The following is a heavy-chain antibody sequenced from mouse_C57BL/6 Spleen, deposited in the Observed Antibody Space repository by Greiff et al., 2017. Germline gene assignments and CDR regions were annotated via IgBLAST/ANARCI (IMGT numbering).Heavy chain of an antibody. CDR2: ISDGGSYT. CDR3: ARDDIDRHFDY. D-gene: IGHD2-14*01. V-gene: IGHV5-4*01. Sequence: EVQRVESGGGLVKPGGSLKLSCAASGFTFSSYAMSWVRQTPEKRLEWVATISDGGSYTYYPDNVKGRFPISRDNAKNNLYLQMSHLKSEDTAMYYCARDDIDRHFDYWGQGTTLTVSS. CDR1: GFTFSSYA. J-gene: IGHJ2*01.